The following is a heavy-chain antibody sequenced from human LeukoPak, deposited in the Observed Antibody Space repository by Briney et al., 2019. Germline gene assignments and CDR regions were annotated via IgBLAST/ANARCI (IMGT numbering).Heavy chain of an antibody. V-gene: IGHV1-18*01. CDR1: GYTFTSYG. CDR3: ARDNHSGSWSWFDP. Sequence: ASVKASCKASGYTFTSYGISWVRQAPGQGPEWMGWISAYSGHTNYAQKLQGRVTMTTDTSTSTAYMELRSLRSDDTAVYYCARDNHSGSWSWFDPWGQGTLVSVSA. CDR2: ISAYSGHT. D-gene: IGHD6-13*01. J-gene: IGHJ5*02.